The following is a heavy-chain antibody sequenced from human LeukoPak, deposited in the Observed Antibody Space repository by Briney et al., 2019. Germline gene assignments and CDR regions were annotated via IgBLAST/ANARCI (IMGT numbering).Heavy chain of an antibody. CDR3: AKALLYGFVTASTTLPDAFDI. CDR2: ISWNSGSI. V-gene: IGHV3-9*01. Sequence: PGGSLRLSCAASGFTFDDYAMHWVRHAPGKGLEWVSGISWNSGSIGYADSVKGRFTISRDNAKNSLYLQMNSLRAEDTALYYCAKALLYGFVTASTTLPDAFDIWGQGTMVTVSS. CDR1: GFTFDDYA. J-gene: IGHJ3*02. D-gene: IGHD1-26*01.